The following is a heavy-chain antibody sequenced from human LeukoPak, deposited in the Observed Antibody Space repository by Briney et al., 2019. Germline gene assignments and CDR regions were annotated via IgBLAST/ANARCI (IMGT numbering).Heavy chain of an antibody. CDR2: ISTGGSTI. D-gene: IGHD3-3*01. CDR3: ARSKLRFLEWLFY. Sequence: GGSLRLSCAASGFTVTTNYMSWVRQAPGKGLEWVSYISTGGSTIYYADSVKGRFTISRDNSKNTLYLQMNSLRAEDTAVYYCARSKLRFLEWLFYWGQGTLVTVSS. V-gene: IGHV3-11*04. CDR1: GFTVTTNY. J-gene: IGHJ4*02.